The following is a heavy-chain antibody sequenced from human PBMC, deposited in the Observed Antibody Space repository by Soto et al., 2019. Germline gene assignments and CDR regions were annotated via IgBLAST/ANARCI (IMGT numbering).Heavy chain of an antibody. D-gene: IGHD6-13*01. V-gene: IGHV1-69*13. CDR2: IIPIFGTA. J-gene: IGHJ6*02. CDR1: GGTFSSYA. Sequence: AAVKVSCKASGGTFSSYAISWVRQAPGQGLEWMGGIIPIFGTANYAQKFQGRVTITADESTSTAYMELSSLRSEDTAVYYCARGSQQQLVRASSSTVYYFDYGMDVWGQGTTVTVSS. CDR3: ARGSQQQLVRASSSTVYYFDYGMDV.